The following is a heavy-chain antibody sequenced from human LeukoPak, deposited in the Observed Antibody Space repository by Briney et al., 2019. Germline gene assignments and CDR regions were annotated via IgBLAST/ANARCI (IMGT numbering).Heavy chain of an antibody. CDR2: ISSSSGYI. D-gene: IGHD1-26*01. V-gene: IGHV3-21*01. J-gene: IGHJ4*02. CDR1: EFTFSGYT. CDR3: AKDLSGGIVGATLDY. Sequence: GGSLRLSCSASEFTFSGYTMNWVRQAPGKGLEWVSSISSSSGYIYYADSLKGRFTISRDNSKNTLYLQMNSLRAEDTAVYYCAKDLSGGIVGATLDYWGQGTLVTVSS.